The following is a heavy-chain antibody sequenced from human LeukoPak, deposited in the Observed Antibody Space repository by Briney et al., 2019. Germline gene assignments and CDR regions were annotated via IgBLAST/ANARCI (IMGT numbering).Heavy chain of an antibody. CDR1: GGSISSYY. D-gene: IGHD4-23*01. Sequence: SETLSLTCTVSGGSISSYYWSWIRQPPGKGLEWIGYIYYSGSTNYNPYLKSRVTISVDTSKNQFSLKLSSVTAADTAVYYCARVGIGPVVSSPVGPDYWGQGTLVTVSS. J-gene: IGHJ4*02. V-gene: IGHV4-59*12. CDR3: ARVGIGPVVSSPVGPDY. CDR2: IYYSGST.